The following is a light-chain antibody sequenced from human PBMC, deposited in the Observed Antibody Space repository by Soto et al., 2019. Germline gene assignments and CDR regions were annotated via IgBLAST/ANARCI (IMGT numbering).Light chain of an antibody. CDR2: ETN. CDR3: GTWDTSLTVVL. V-gene: IGLV1-51*02. CDR1: SSNIGKNY. Sequence: QSVLTQPPSVSAASGQTVTISCSGGSSNIGKNYVSWYQQLPGTAPKLLIYETNKRPSGIPDRFSGSKSGTSATLGISGLETGDEAHYYCGTWDTSLTVVLFGGGTQLTVL. J-gene: IGLJ2*01.